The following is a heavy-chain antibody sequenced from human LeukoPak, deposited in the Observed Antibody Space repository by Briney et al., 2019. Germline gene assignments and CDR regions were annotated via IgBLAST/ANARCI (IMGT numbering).Heavy chain of an antibody. CDR3: ARDPGGHDFWSGAWFDP. V-gene: IGHV4-59*11. D-gene: IGHD3-3*01. Sequence: PSETLSLTCTVSGGSISSHYWNWIRQPPGKGLEWIGYIYYSGNTNYNPSLKSRVTISVDTSKNQFSLRLSSVTAADTAVYYCARDPGGHDFWSGAWFDPWGQGTLVTVSS. CDR2: IYYSGNT. J-gene: IGHJ5*02. CDR1: GGSISSHY.